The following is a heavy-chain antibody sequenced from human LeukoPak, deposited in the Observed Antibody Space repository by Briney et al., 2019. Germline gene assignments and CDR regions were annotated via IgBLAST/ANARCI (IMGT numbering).Heavy chain of an antibody. CDR2: ISSSSSYV. D-gene: IGHD3-16*02. Sequence: GGSLRLSCAASGFTFSSYSMNWVRQAPGKGLEWVSSISSSSSYVYYADSVKGRFTISRDNAKNSLYLQMNSLRAEDTAVYYCAKAPLEYCDYVWGSYRDYYYMDVWGKGTTVTVSS. V-gene: IGHV3-21*01. CDR3: AKAPLEYCDYVWGSYRDYYYMDV. J-gene: IGHJ6*03. CDR1: GFTFSSYS.